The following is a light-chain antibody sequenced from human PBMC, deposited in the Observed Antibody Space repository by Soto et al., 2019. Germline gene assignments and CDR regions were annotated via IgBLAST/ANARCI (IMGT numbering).Light chain of an antibody. V-gene: IGKV3-11*01. CDR2: GAS. CDR1: ENVRTF. Sequence: EVVLTQSPATLSLSPGERATLSCRASENVRTFVDWYQQKPGQAPTLLIYGASNRATGIPARFSGSGSGTDFTITISNLEPEDFAVYYCQQHSHWPPWTFGQGTRVEIQ. J-gene: IGKJ1*01. CDR3: QQHSHWPPWT.